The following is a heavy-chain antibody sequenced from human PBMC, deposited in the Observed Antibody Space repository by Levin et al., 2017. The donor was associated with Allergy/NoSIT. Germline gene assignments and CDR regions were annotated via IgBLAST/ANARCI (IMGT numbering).Heavy chain of an antibody. J-gene: IGHJ6*03. D-gene: IGHD2-15*01. V-gene: IGHV3-74*01. CDR3: ARLNYCSGGNCYSDYYYFYIDG. Sequence: GGSLRLSCAASGFTFKNYWMHWVRQAPGKGLVWVSRINSDGSSTNYADSVKGRFTISRDNAKNTLYLQMNSLRAEDTAIYYCARLNYCSGGNCYSDYYYFYIDGWGKGTTVTVSS. CDR2: INSDGSST. CDR1: GFTFKNYW.